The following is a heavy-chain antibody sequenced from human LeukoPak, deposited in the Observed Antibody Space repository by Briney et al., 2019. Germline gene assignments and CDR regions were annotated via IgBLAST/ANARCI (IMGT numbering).Heavy chain of an antibody. CDR2: INPNSGGT. V-gene: IGHV1-2*02. CDR1: GYTFTGYY. J-gene: IGHJ4*02. Sequence: ASVKVTCKASGYTFTGYYMHWVRQAPGQGLEWMGWINPNSGGTNYAQKFQGRVTMTRDTSISTAYMELSRLRSDDTAVYYCARGRKVYWNSPVLDYWGQGTLVTVSS. D-gene: IGHD1-7*01. CDR3: ARGRKVYWNSPVLDY.